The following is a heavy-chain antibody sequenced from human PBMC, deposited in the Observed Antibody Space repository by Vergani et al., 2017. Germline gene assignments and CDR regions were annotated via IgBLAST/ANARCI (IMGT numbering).Heavy chain of an antibody. V-gene: IGHV5-51*01. D-gene: IGHD6-13*01. CDR1: GYSFTSYW. CDR2: IYPGDSDT. CDR3: ARGIAAAGTGDYYYGMDV. J-gene: IGHJ6*02. Sequence: EVQLVQSGAEVKKPGESLKISCKGSGYSFTSYWIGWVRQMPGKGLEWMGIIYPGDSDTRYSPSFQGQVTISADKSISTAYLQWSSLKASDTARYYCARGIAAAGTGDYYYGMDVWGQGTTVTVSS.